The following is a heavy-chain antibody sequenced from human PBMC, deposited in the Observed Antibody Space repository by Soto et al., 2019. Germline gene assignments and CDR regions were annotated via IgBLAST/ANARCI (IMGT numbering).Heavy chain of an antibody. J-gene: IGHJ5*02. Sequence: GGSLRLSCAASGVTFDDYAMHWVRQVPGKGLEWVSGISWNSGSIGYADSVKGRFTISRDNAKNSLYLQMNSLRAEDTALYYSARPVAGPYNWFDPWGQGTLVTVSS. CDR1: GVTFDDYA. CDR2: ISWNSGSI. V-gene: IGHV3-9*01. D-gene: IGHD6-13*01. CDR3: ARPVAGPYNWFDP.